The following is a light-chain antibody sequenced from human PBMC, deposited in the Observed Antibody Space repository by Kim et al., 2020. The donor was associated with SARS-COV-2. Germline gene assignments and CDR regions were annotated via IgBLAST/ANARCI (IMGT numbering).Light chain of an antibody. CDR1: QSVSTK. V-gene: IGKV3D-15*01. CDR3: QQYSNWPRT. J-gene: IGKJ1*01. Sequence: VSPGERATLSCRASQSVSTKLAWYQQKPRQSPRLLIYGASTGATGIPARFSGSGSGTEFTLTISSLQSEDFAVYYCQQYSNWPRTFGQGTKVDIK. CDR2: GAS.